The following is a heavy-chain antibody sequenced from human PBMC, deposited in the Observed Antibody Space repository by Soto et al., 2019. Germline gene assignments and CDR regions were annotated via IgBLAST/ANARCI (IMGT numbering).Heavy chain of an antibody. J-gene: IGHJ6*03. CDR2: IQSGGST. CDR3: SRDDVYCSGGSCYGAPMDV. Sequence: EVQLVESGGDWVQPGGSLRRSCAASGFTVSSHYMNWVRQAPGKGLEWVSLIQSGGSTFYADSVKGRFNISRDNSKNTLFLQMNSLRVEDTAMYYCSRDDVYCSGGSCYGAPMDVWGRGTTVTVSS. CDR1: GFTVSSHY. V-gene: IGHV3-66*01. D-gene: IGHD2-15*01.